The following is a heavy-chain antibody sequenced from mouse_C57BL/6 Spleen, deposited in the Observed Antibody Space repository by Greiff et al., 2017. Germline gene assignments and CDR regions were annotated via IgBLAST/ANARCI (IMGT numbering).Heavy chain of an antibody. CDR3: TKYTVVADYYDY. CDR2: IDPEDGEN. D-gene: IGHD1-1*01. V-gene: IGHV14-2*01. J-gene: IGHJ2*01. Sequence: EVQLQQSGAELVKPGASVKLSCTASGFNIKDYYMHWVKQRTEQGLEWIGRIDPEDGENKYAPKFQGQATITADTSYNTAYLQLSRLTSEDTAVYCCTKYTVVADYYDYWGQGTTLTVSS. CDR1: GFNIKDYY.